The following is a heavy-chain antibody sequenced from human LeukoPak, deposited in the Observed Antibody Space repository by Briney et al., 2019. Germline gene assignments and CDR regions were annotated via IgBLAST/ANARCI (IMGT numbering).Heavy chain of an antibody. CDR2: IDPSDSYT. Sequence: GESLKISCKGSGYSFTSYWISWVRQMPGKGLEWMGRIDPSDSYTNYSPSFQGHVTISADKSISTAYLQWSSLKASDTAMYYCARRPLYGSGSNYTPYFDYWGQGNLVTVSS. D-gene: IGHD3-10*01. CDR1: GYSFTSYW. V-gene: IGHV5-10-1*01. CDR3: ARRPLYGSGSNYTPYFDY. J-gene: IGHJ4*02.